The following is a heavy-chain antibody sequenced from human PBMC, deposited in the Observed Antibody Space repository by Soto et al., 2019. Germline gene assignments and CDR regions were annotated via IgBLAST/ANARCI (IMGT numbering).Heavy chain of an antibody. CDR1: GYTFASYF. Sequence: QVQLVQSGAEVKKPGASVIFSCKASGYTFASYFMHWVRQAPGQGLEWMGIINPSSSDTTTIYAPKFQDRVTMTRDTSTSTVYMELRNLTSEDTAVYYCARILRRAFDYWGQGTLLTVSS. CDR2: INPSSSDTTT. V-gene: IGHV1-46*01. J-gene: IGHJ4*02. CDR3: ARILRRAFDY.